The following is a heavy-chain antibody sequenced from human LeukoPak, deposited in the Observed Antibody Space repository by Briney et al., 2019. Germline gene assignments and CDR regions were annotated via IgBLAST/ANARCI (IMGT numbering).Heavy chain of an antibody. V-gene: IGHV3-23*01. CDR1: GFTFSSYA. D-gene: IGHD2-15*01. Sequence: PGGSLRLSCAASGFTFSSYAMSWVRQAPGKGLEWVSAISSSGDSTYYADSVKGRFAISRDNSKNTLYLQMNSLRAEDTAVYYFAASRYCSGGSCYPRFDYWGQGTLVTVSS. CDR2: ISSSGDST. CDR3: AASRYCSGGSCYPRFDY. J-gene: IGHJ4*02.